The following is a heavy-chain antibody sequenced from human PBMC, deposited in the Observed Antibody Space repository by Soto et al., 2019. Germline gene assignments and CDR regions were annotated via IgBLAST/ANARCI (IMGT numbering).Heavy chain of an antibody. CDR3: ARSRDGYSFYFYYGMDG. D-gene: IGHD4-4*01. J-gene: IGHJ6*02. V-gene: IGHV3-30*03. CDR2: ILHDGSAE. Sequence: PVGSLRLYYAASGFIFTSYGMHWVRQAPGKGLEWMALILHDGSAEYYADSVKGRFTISRDNSKNTLYLQMNSLTAEDTAVYYCARSRDGYSFYFYYGMDGWGQGTTVTVSS. CDR1: GFIFTSYG.